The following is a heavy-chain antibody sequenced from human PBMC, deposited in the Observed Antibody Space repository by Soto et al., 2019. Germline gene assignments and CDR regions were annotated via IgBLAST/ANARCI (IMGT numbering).Heavy chain of an antibody. CDR2: ISTSSSYI. Sequence: EVQLVESGGGLVKPGGSLRLSCAASGFTFSTYRMNWVRQAPGKGLEWVSLISTSSSYIYYADSVKGRFTISRDNAKNSLYLQMNSLRAEDTAVYSCAQVAFELVPAANDYWGQGILVTVSS. CDR3: AQVAFELVPAANDY. D-gene: IGHD2-2*01. V-gene: IGHV3-21*01. J-gene: IGHJ4*02. CDR1: GFTFSTYR.